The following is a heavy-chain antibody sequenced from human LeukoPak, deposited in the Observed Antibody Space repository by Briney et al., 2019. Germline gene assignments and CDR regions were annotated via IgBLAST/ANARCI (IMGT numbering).Heavy chain of an antibody. Sequence: SETLSLTCTVSGGSISSYYWSRIRQPAGKGLEWIGRIYTSGSTNYNPSLKSRVTMSVDTSKNQFSLKLSSVTAADTAVYYCARGDYVSGSYRYFDYWGQGTLVTVSS. CDR1: GGSISSYY. CDR3: ARGDYVSGSYRYFDY. D-gene: IGHD3-16*02. J-gene: IGHJ4*02. CDR2: IYTSGST. V-gene: IGHV4-4*07.